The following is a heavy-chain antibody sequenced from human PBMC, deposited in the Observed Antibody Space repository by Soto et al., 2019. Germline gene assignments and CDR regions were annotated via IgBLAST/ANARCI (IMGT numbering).Heavy chain of an antibody. Sequence: SETLSLTCTVSGGSINSGGYYWCWIRQDPGKGLEWIGYIYYSGSTYYNPSLKSRVTISVDTSKNQFSLKLSSVTAADTAVYYCARFCGGDCHNGMSVSAQGTTVTVSS. CDR1: GGSINSGGYY. D-gene: IGHD2-21*02. J-gene: IGHJ6*02. CDR3: ARFCGGDCHNGMSV. V-gene: IGHV4-31*03. CDR2: IYYSGST.